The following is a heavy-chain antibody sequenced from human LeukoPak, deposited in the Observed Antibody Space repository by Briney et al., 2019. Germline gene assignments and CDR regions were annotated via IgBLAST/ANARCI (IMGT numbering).Heavy chain of an antibody. CDR1: GFTFSSYG. CDR2: IWYGGSNK. J-gene: IGHJ5*02. Sequence: GGSLRLSCAASGFTFSSYGMHWVRQAPGKGLEWVAVIWYGGSNKYYADSVKGRFTISRDNSKNTLYLQMNSLRAEDTAVYYCARVYSSSWYFWFDPWGQGTLVTVSS. CDR3: ARVYSSSWYFWFDP. V-gene: IGHV3-33*01. D-gene: IGHD6-13*01.